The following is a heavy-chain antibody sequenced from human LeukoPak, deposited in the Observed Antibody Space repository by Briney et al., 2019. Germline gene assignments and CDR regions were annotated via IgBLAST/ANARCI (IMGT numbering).Heavy chain of an antibody. CDR2: ISYDGSNK. D-gene: IGHD1-20*01. CDR3: ARDLTGIENY. V-gene: IGHV3-30-3*01. Sequence: PGRSLRLSCAASGFTFSSYAMHWVRQAPGKGLEWVAVISYDGSNKYYADSVKGRFTISRDNPKNTLYLQMNSLRAEDTAVYYCARDLTGIENYWGQGTLVTVSS. CDR1: GFTFSSYA. J-gene: IGHJ4*02.